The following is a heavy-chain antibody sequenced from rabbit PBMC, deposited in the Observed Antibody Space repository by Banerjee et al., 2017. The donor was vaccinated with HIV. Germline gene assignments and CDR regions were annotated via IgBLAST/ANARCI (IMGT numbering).Heavy chain of an antibody. CDR1: GFSFSNKAV. V-gene: IGHV1S45*01. J-gene: IGHJ3*01. CDR3: ARDLPGVIGWNFGW. CDR2: INAVTGKA. D-gene: IGHD1-1*01. Sequence: QEQLVESGGGLVKPEGSLKLSCTASGFSFSNKAVMCWVRQAPGKGLEWIACINAVTGKAVYASWAKGRFTFSKTSSTTVTLQMTSLTVADTATYFCARDLPGVIGWNFGWWGQGTLVTVS.